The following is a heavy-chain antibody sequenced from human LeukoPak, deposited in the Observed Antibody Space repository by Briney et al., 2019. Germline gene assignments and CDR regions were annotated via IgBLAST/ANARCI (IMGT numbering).Heavy chain of an antibody. CDR3: ARGLTLLGYCSGTSCLMNY. J-gene: IGHJ4*02. D-gene: IGHD2-2*01. Sequence: GGSLRLSCAVSGFTLSSYWMHWVRQAPGKGLAWVSRIDSDGTTIDYADPVKGRFTISRDNANNTLYLQMNSLRAEDAGVYYCARGLTLLGYCSGTSCLMNYWGQGTLVTVSS. CDR2: IDSDGTTI. CDR1: GFTLSSYW. V-gene: IGHV3-74*01.